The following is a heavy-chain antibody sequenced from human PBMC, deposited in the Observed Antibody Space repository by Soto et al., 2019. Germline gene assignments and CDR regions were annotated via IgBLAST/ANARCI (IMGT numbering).Heavy chain of an antibody. D-gene: IGHD5-12*01. Sequence: PGGSLRHYCATSGFSFQNAWMIWVRQAPGKGLEWVGRINGQPGGGTTDYAAPVKGRFTISRDDSRNTLYLQMNSLKSEDTAVYYGATEIPYRGYDPQTAWGEGTLV. CDR1: GFSFQNAW. CDR3: ATEIPYRGYDPQTA. J-gene: IGHJ5*02. CDR2: INGQPGGGTT. V-gene: IGHV3-15*01.